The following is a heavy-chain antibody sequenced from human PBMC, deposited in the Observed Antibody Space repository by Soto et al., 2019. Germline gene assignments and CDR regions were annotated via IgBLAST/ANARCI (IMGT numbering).Heavy chain of an antibody. J-gene: IGHJ4*02. V-gene: IGHV3-23*01. CDR2: ISGSGGST. CDR1: GFTFSSYA. CDR3: AIDLSKTVTTGADF. D-gene: IGHD4-17*01. Sequence: EVQLLESGGGLVQPGGSLRLSCAASGFTFSSYAMSWVRQAPGKGLEWVSAISGSGGSTYYADSVKGRFTISRDNSKNTLYLQMNSLRAKDTAVYYCAIDLSKTVTTGADFWGQGTLVTVSS.